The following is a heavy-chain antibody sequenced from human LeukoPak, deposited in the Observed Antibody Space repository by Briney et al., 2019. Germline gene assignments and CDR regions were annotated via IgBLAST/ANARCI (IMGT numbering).Heavy chain of an antibody. Sequence: GSLRLSCAGSGFIFRNYAMSWVRQAPGMGLEWVSAISGSGVGTNYADSVKGRFTISRDNSKNTLYLQMNSLRAEDTAVYYCAKNGRDDHDKYFFDLWGQGTQVTVSS. V-gene: IGHV3-23*01. D-gene: IGHD3-9*01. CDR2: ISGSGVGT. CDR1: GFIFRNYA. J-gene: IGHJ4*02. CDR3: AKNGRDDHDKYFFDL.